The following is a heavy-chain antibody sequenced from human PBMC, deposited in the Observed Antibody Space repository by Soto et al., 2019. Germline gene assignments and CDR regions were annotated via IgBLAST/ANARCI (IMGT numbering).Heavy chain of an antibody. CDR3: ARVRGGALDI. D-gene: IGHD3-10*01. V-gene: IGHV4-59*01. J-gene: IGHJ3*02. Sequence: SETLSLTCTVSGGSISRYYWSWIRQPPGKGLEWIGYMYYTGSTIYNPSFKSRVTISVDTSKNQFSLKLSSVTAADTAVYYCARVRGGALDIWGQGTMVIVS. CDR1: GGSISRYY. CDR2: MYYTGST.